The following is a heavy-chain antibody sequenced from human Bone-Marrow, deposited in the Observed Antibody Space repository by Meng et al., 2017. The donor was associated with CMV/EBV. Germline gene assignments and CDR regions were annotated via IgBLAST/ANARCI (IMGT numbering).Heavy chain of an antibody. Sequence: GESLKISCVVSGFIDNNYYMTWVRQAPGKGLEWVSIIYAGGTTYYADSVKGRFTISRDNSKNTLYLQMNSLRDEDTAVYYCAIEVELTEIRDYWGQGTLVTVSS. J-gene: IGHJ4*02. D-gene: IGHD1-26*01. CDR3: AIEVELTEIRDY. V-gene: IGHV3-66*02. CDR1: GFIDNNYY. CDR2: IYAGGTT.